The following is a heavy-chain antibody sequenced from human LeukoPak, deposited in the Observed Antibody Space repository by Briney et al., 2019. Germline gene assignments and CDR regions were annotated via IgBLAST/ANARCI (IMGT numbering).Heavy chain of an antibody. J-gene: IGHJ4*02. CDR1: GGSFSGYY. CDR2: INHSGST. Sequence: PSETLSLTCAVYGGSFSGYYWSWIRQPPGKGLEWIGEINHSGSTNYNPSLKSRVTISVDTSKNQFSLKLSSVTAADTAVYYCARGPGYSGYDGVDYRGQGTLVTGSS. CDR3: ARGPGYSGYDGVDY. D-gene: IGHD5-12*01. V-gene: IGHV4-34*01.